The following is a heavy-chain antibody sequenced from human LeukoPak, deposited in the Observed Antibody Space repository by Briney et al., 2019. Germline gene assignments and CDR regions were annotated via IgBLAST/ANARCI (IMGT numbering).Heavy chain of an antibody. CDR2: ISAYNGNT. CDR3: ARDRIKDTIFGVVIARHDLGY. V-gene: IGHV1-18*01. CDR1: GYTFTSYG. Sequence: ASVKVSCKASGYTFTSYGISWVRQAPGQGLEWMGWISAYNGNTNYAQKLQGRVTMTTDTSTSTAYMGLSRLRSDDTAVYYCARDRIKDTIFGVVIARHDLGYWGQGTLVTVSS. J-gene: IGHJ4*02. D-gene: IGHD3-3*01.